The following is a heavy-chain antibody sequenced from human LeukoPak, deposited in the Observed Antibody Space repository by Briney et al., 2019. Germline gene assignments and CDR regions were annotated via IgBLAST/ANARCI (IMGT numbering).Heavy chain of an antibody. CDR1: GFTLSSYW. CDR2: IYKDGSNP. D-gene: IGHD2/OR15-2a*01. Sequence: GGSLRLSCAASGFTLSSYWMHWVRQAPGKGLVWVSHIYKDGSNPNYADSVKGRFTISRDNAKNTLYLQMNSLRAEDTAVYYCAGDLSHGMDVWGQGTTVTVSS. V-gene: IGHV3-74*01. CDR3: AGDLSHGMDV. J-gene: IGHJ6*02.